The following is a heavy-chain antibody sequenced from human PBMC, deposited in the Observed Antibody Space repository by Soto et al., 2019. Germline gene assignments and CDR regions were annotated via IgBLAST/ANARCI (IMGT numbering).Heavy chain of an antibody. CDR3: ATLLRGYSYVDYYYYYYMDV. J-gene: IGHJ6*03. D-gene: IGHD5-18*01. V-gene: IGHV1-69*13. Sequence: SVKVSCKASGGTFSSYAISWVRQAPGQGLEWMGGIIPIFGTANYAQKFQGRVTITADESTSTAYMELSSLRSEDTAVYYCATLLRGYSYVDYYYYYYMDVWGKGTTVTVSS. CDR2: IIPIFGTA. CDR1: GGTFSSYA.